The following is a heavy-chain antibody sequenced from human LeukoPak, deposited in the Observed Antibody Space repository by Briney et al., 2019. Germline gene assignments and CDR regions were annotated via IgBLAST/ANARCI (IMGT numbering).Heavy chain of an antibody. V-gene: IGHV4-30-4*01. J-gene: IGHJ4*02. CDR3: ASITMVRGVLDY. CDR1: GGSISSGDYY. D-gene: IGHD3-10*01. Sequence: PSETLSLTCTVSGGSISSGDYYWSWIRQPPGKGLEWIGYIYYSGSTYYNPSLKSRATISVDTSKNQFSLKLSSVTAADTAVYYCASITMVRGVLDYWGQGTLVTVSS. CDR2: IYYSGST.